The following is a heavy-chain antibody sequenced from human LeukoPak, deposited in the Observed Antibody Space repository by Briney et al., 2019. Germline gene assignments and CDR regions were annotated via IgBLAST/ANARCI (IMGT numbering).Heavy chain of an antibody. D-gene: IGHD2-2*01. CDR3: ARGHGYCSSTSCNYYFDY. J-gene: IGHJ4*02. CDR1: GGSFSGYY. V-gene: IGHV4-34*01. CDR2: INHSGST. Sequence: SETPSLTCAVYGGSFSGYYWSWIRQPPGKGLEWIGEINHSGSTNYNPSLKSRVTISVDTSKNQFSLKLSSVTAADTAVYYCARGHGYCSSTSCNYYFDYWGQGTLVTVSS.